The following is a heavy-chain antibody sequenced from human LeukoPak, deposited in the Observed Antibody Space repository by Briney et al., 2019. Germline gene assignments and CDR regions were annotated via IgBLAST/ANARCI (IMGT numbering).Heavy chain of an antibody. CDR3: ASGSSGYYSGWFDP. D-gene: IGHD3-22*01. V-gene: IGHV3-53*01. J-gene: IGHJ5*02. CDR2: IYSDGSS. CDR1: AFSVSSNC. Sequence: GGSLRLSCVASAFSVSSNCMTWVRQAPGGGLEWVSVIYSDGSSYYSGSVKGRFTISRDNSKNTLYLQMNSLRAEDTAVYYCASGSSGYYSGWFDPWGQGTLVTVSS.